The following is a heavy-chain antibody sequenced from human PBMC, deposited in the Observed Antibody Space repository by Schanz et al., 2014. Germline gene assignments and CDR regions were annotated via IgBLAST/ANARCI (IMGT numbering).Heavy chain of an antibody. CDR2: IYDRGST. CDR1: SDSISHYY. D-gene: IGHD4-17*01. CDR3: ARHRVYGAFDL. J-gene: IGHJ4*02. V-gene: IGHV4-59*08. Sequence: QVQLQESGPGLVKPSETLSLTCTVPSDSISHYYLSWIRQPPGKELEWVAFIYDRGSTSYNPSLNSRVTISLDTPKTHFSLKRTSVTAADTAVYYCARHRVYGAFDLWGQGTLVTVSS.